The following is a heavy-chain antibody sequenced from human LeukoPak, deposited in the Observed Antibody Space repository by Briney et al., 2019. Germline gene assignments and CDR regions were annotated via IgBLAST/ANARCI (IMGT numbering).Heavy chain of an antibody. CDR2: MKPNSGYT. CDR3: ARERGYCSGGSCYGGENWFDP. J-gene: IGHJ5*02. Sequence: ASVKVSCRASGYTFTSYDINWVRQATGQGLEWMGWMKPNSGYTGYAQKFQGRVTLTRDTSISTAYMELSSLRSEDTAVYYCARERGYCSGGSCYGGENWFDPWGQGTLVTVSS. V-gene: IGHV1-8*01. D-gene: IGHD2-15*01. CDR1: GYTFTSYD.